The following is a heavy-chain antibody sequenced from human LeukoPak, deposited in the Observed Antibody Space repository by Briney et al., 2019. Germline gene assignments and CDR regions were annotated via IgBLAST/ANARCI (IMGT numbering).Heavy chain of an antibody. D-gene: IGHD6-13*01. CDR1: GGSFSGYY. V-gene: IGHV4-34*01. CDR2: INHSGST. J-gene: IGHJ5*02. Sequence: SETLSLTCAVYGGSFSGYYWSWIRQPPGKGLEWIGEINHSGSTNYNPSLKRRVTIAVDTSKTKFSLKLSSVTAADTAVYYCARGLRIAAAGNNWFDPWGQGTLVTVSS. CDR3: ARGLRIAAAGNNWFDP.